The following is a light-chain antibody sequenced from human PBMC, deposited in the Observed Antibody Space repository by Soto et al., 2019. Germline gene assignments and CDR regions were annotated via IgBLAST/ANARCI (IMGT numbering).Light chain of an antibody. CDR3: QHYNHWLWT. Sequence: EIVMTPSPATLSVSPGERATLSCRASQSVRTYVAWYQQKAGQAPRLLIYDASNRATGIPARFSGSGSGTEFTLTISSLQSEDSAVYYCQHYNHWLWTFGQGTKVDIK. V-gene: IGKV3D-15*01. J-gene: IGKJ1*01. CDR2: DAS. CDR1: QSVRTY.